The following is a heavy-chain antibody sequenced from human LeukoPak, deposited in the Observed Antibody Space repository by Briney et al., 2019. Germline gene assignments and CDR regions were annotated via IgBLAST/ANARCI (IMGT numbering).Heavy chain of an antibody. Sequence: GGSLRLSCAASGFTFSSYSMNWVRQAPGKGLEWVSYISSSSSTIYYADSVKGRFTISRDNAKNSLYLQMNSLRAEDTAVYYCAKGPSFYGSGSYHYFDYWGQGTLVTVPS. J-gene: IGHJ4*02. D-gene: IGHD3-10*01. CDR3: AKGPSFYGSGSYHYFDY. V-gene: IGHV3-48*01. CDR1: GFTFSSYS. CDR2: ISSSSSTI.